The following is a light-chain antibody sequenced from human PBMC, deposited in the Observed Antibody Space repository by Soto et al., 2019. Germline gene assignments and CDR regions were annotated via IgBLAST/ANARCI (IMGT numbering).Light chain of an antibody. J-gene: IGKJ4*01. CDR2: KAS. CDR3: QQYNTYPLT. CDR1: QSISTW. V-gene: IGKV1-5*03. Sequence: DILMTQSPSTLSASVGDRVTITCRASQSISTWLAWYQQKPGKAPKLLIYKASNLEGGVPSRFSGSGSGTEFTITISSLQPDDFATYYCQQYNTYPLTLGGGTKVDIK.